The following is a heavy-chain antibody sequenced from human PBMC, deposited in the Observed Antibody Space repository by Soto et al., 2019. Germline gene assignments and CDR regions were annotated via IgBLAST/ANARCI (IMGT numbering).Heavy chain of an antibody. CDR2: MNPNSGNT. V-gene: IGHV1-8*01. J-gene: IGHJ6*02. CDR1: GYTFTSYD. CDR3: ARATDILTGYPSFGMDV. Sequence: QVQLVQSGAEVKKPGASVKVSCKASGYTFTSYDINWVRQATGQGLEWMGWMNPNSGNTGYAQKFQGRVTMTRNTSISTAYIELSSLRSEVTAVYYCARATDILTGYPSFGMDVWGQGTTVTVSS. D-gene: IGHD3-9*01.